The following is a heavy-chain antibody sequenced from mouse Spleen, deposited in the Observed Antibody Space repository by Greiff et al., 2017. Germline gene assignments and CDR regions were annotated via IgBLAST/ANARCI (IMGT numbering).Heavy chain of an antibody. CDR3: ARGNYDYVGYFDY. D-gene: IGHD2-4*01. Sequence: QVQLQQSGPGLVQPSQSLSITCTVSGFSLTSYGVHWVRQSPGKGLEWLGVIWSGGSTDYNAAFISRLSISKDNSKSQVFFKINSLQADDTAIYYCARGNYDYVGYFDYWGQGTTLTVSS. J-gene: IGHJ2*01. V-gene: IGHV2-2*01. CDR2: IWSGGST. CDR1: GFSLTSYG.